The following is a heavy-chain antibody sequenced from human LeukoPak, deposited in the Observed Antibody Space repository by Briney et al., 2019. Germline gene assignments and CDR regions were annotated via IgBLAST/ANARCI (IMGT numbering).Heavy chain of an antibody. J-gene: IGHJ4*02. Sequence: GGSLRLSCAASGFTFSTYAMTWVRQAPGKGLEWVSVISSSGGTTYYADSVKGRFTLSRDNSKNTLYLQMNSLRAEDTAVYYCAKSIGGVVVVAADYWGQGTLVTVSS. V-gene: IGHV3-23*01. CDR3: AKSIGGVVVVAADY. CDR1: GFTFSTYA. CDR2: ISSSGGTT. D-gene: IGHD2-15*01.